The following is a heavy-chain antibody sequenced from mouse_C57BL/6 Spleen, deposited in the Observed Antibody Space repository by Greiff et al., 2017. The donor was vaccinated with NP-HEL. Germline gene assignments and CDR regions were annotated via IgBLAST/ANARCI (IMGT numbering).Heavy chain of an antibody. CDR2: ISSGSSTI. CDR1: GFTFSDYG. Sequence: EVQGVESGGGLVKPGGSLKLSCAASGFTFSDYGMHWVRQAPEKGLEWVAYISSGSSTIYYADTVKGRCTISRDNAKNTLFLQMTSLRSEDTAMYYCARLGGYSYYYAMDYWGQGTSVTVSS. V-gene: IGHV5-17*01. D-gene: IGHD2-3*01. CDR3: ARLGGYSYYYAMDY. J-gene: IGHJ4*01.